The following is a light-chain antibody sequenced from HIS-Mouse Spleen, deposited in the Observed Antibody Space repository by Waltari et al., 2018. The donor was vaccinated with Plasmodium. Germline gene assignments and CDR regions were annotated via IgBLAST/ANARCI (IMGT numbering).Light chain of an antibody. V-gene: IGLV5-37*01. Sequence: QPVLTQPPSSSASPGESARLTCTLPSDINVGSYNIYWYQQTPGSPPRYLLYYYSYSDKGQGSGVPSRFSGSKDASANTGILLISGLQSEDEADYYCMIWPSNASGVFGGGTKLTVL. CDR1: SDINVGSYN. CDR3: MIWPSNASGV. J-gene: IGLJ3*02. CDR2: YYSYSDK.